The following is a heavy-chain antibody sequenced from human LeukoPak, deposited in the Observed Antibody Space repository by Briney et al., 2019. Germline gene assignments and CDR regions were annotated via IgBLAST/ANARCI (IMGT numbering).Heavy chain of an antibody. V-gene: IGHV4-4*07. CDR2: IFTTGST. J-gene: IGHJ5*01. Sequence: SETLSLTCTVSGGFVSTYYWTWIRQPAGKGLEWIGRIFTTGSTNYNPSLMSRVTMSIDTSKSQFSLKFRSVTAADTAVYYCARGDGSTMARGVSRYGWIDSWGQGALVTVSS. CDR1: GGFVSTYY. CDR3: ARGDGSTMARGVSRYGWIDS. D-gene: IGHD3-10*01.